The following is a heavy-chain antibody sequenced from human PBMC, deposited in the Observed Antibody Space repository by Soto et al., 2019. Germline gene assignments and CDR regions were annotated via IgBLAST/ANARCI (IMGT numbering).Heavy chain of an antibody. CDR3: ARNPRAVAAMHMDV. D-gene: IGHD6-19*01. CDR1: GGTFSSYA. CDR2: IIPILGIG. V-gene: IGHV1-69*04. Sequence: QVQLVQSGAEVKKPGSLVKVSCKASGGTFSSYAFNWVRQAPGQGLEWMGRIIPILGIGDYAQRFQGRVTITADKSTSTVYMELSSLRSEDTAVYYCARNPRAVAAMHMDVWGKGTMVTVSS. J-gene: IGHJ6*03.